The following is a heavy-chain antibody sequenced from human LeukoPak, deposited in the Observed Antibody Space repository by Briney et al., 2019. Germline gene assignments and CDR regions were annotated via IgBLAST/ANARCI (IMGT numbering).Heavy chain of an antibody. CDR2: ILYSGRI. V-gene: IGHV4-61*03. Sequence: SETLSLTCTVSGASVSSSSYHWMRIRQPPGKGLEYIGNILYSGRIDYKPSLQSRATISLDTSNNHFSLTLRSVTAADTAVYYCVGLAGGESGRGPWGQGTLVTVSS. CDR3: VGLAGGESGRGP. CDR1: GASVSSSSYH. J-gene: IGHJ5*02. D-gene: IGHD3-10*01.